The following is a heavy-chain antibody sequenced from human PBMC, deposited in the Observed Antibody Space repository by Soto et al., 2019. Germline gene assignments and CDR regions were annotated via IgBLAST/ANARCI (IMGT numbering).Heavy chain of an antibody. CDR3: AKGYCSGPSFERVYGMDV. J-gene: IGHJ6*02. CDR1: GFSFRNYG. Sequence: QVQLVQSGGGVVQPGRSLRLSCVASGFSFRNYGMHWVRQAPGKGLEWVAVISYEEINNKNYADSVKGRFTISRDNSENKLYLQMDSLRAEDTAVYYCAKGYCSGPSFERVYGMDVLGQGTTGTV. V-gene: IGHV3-30*18. D-gene: IGHD2-15*01. CDR2: ISYEEINNK.